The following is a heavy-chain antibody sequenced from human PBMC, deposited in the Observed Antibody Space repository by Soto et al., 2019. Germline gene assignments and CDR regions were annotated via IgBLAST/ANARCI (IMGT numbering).Heavy chain of an antibody. CDR3: ARVYWSSSWYPGWFDP. CDR1: GYTFTSYG. D-gene: IGHD6-13*01. J-gene: IGHJ5*02. CDR2: ISAYNGNT. V-gene: IGHV1-18*04. Sequence: ASVKVSCKASGYTFTSYGIGWVRQAPGQGLEGMGWISAYNGNTNYAQKLQGRVTMTTDTSTSTAYMELRSLRSDDTAVYYCARVYWSSSWYPGWFDPWGQGTLVTVSS.